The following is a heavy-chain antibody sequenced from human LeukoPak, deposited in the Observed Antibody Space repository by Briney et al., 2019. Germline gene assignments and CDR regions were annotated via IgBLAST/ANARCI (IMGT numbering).Heavy chain of an antibody. D-gene: IGHD3-10*01. V-gene: IGHV3-48*02. Sequence: WGSLRLSCAVSGFTFSSNGTNWVRQAPGQGLDFIAYISITGATIYYADSLKGRFTISRDNARNSLYLQMNSLRDEDTAVYFCARANCLMVRGVISYFDSWGQGTLVTVSS. J-gene: IGHJ4*02. CDR1: GFTFSSNG. CDR2: ISITGATI. CDR3: ARANCLMVRGVISYFDS.